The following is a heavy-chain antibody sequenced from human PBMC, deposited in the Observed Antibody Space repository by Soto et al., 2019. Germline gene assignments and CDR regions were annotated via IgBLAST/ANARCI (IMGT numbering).Heavy chain of an antibody. D-gene: IGHD2-21*01. V-gene: IGHV3-48*02. J-gene: IGHJ4*02. CDR2: ISSSSSAI. Sequence: EVQLVESGGGLVQPGGSLRLSCAASGFTFSSFSMNWVRQAPGKGLEWVSYISSSSSAIDYADSVKGRFTISRDNAKNSLYLQMISLRDEDTALYYCARFMGDTYFDYWGQGTLVTVSS. CDR3: ARFMGDTYFDY. CDR1: GFTFSSFS.